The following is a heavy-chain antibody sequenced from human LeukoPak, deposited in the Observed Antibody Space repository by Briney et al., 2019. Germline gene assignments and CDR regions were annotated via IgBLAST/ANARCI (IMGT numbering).Heavy chain of an antibody. CDR3: ARDGYSSGWSTLNWFDP. J-gene: IGHJ5*02. D-gene: IGHD6-19*01. V-gene: IGHV1-69*05. CDR2: IIPIFGTA. Sequence: SVKVSCKASGGTFSSYAISWVRQAPGQGLEWMGGIIPIFGTANYAQKFQGRVTITTDESTSTAYMELSSLRSEDTAVYYCARDGYSSGWSTLNWFDPWGQGTLVTVSS. CDR1: GGTFSSYA.